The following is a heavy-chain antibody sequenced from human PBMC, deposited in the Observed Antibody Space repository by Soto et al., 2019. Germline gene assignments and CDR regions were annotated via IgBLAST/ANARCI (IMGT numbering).Heavy chain of an antibody. Sequence: VGSLRLSCAASGFSFRNYYMSWIRQAPGKGLEWVSYISTSGNTIYYADSVKGRFTISRDNAKNSLFLQMNSLRAEDTAIYYCARDQSDYGDYPYYWGLGTLVTVSS. D-gene: IGHD4-17*01. CDR2: ISTSGNTI. CDR3: ARDQSDYGDYPYY. J-gene: IGHJ4*02. CDR1: GFSFRNYY. V-gene: IGHV3-11*01.